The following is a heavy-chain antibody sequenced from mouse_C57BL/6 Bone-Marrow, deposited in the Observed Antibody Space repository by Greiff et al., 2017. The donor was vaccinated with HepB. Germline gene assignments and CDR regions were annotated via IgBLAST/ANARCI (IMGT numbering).Heavy chain of an antibody. J-gene: IGHJ2*01. D-gene: IGHD1-1*01. CDR1: GFTFGDYG. CDR2: ISSGSSTI. V-gene: IGHV5-17*01. Sequence: EVQLVESGGGLVKPGGSLKLSCAASGFTFGDYGMHWVRQAPEKGLEWVAYISSGSSTIYYADTVKGRFTISRDNAKNHLFLQMTSLRSEDTAMYYCARKLYYYGSSLGYWGQGTTLTVSS. CDR3: ARKLYYYGSSLGY.